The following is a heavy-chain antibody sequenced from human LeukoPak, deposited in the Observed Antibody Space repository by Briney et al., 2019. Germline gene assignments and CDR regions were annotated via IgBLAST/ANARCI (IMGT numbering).Heavy chain of an antibody. D-gene: IGHD2-21*02. V-gene: IGHV3-66*01. J-gene: IGHJ6*02. CDR3: ARDVVVVTVTTYYYGMDV. CDR1: GFTVSSNY. CDR2: IYSGGST. Sequence: GGSLRLSCAASGFTVSSNYMSWVRQAPGKGLEWVSVIYSGGSTYYADSVKGRFTISRDNSKNTLYLQMNSLRAEDTAVYYCARDVVVVTVTTYYYGMDVWGQGTTVTVSS.